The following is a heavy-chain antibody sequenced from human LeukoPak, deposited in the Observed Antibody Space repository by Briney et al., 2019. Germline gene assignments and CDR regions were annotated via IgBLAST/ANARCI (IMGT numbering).Heavy chain of an antibody. J-gene: IGHJ6*03. V-gene: IGHV4-34*08. Sequence: GSLRLSCAASGFTFSSYAMHWVRQAPGKGLEWIGEINHSGSTNYNPSLKSRVTISVDTSKNQFSLKLSSVTAADTAYYMDVWGKRTTVTGSS. CDR1: GFTFSSYA. CDR3: V. CDR2: INHSGST.